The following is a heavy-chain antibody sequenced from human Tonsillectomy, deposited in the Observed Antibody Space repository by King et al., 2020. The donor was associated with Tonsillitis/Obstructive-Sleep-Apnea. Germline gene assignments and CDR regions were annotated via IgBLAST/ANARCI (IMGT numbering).Heavy chain of an antibody. V-gene: IGHV3-15*07. CDR2: FKSKTDGGTT. D-gene: IGHD3-3*01. CDR3: TTEAAYDCWSDYSFFDY. CDR1: GFTFTNAW. Sequence: VQLVESGGGLVKPGGSLRLSCAASGFTFTNAWMNWVRQAPGKGLEWVGRFKSKTDGGTTDYAAPVKGSFTISRDDSKNTLYLQMNSLKTEDTAVYYCTTEAAYDCWSDYSFFDYWGQGTLVTVSS. J-gene: IGHJ4*02.